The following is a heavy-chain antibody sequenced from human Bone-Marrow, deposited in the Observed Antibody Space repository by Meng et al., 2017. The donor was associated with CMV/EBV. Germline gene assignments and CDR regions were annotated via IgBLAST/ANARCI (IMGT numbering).Heavy chain of an antibody. V-gene: IGHV5-51*01. CDR3: ARLRGPPMSTRDDC. Sequence: SGYRLTTYWIGWVRQMPGKGLQWMGIIHPGDSDIRYSPSFQGQVTISADRSSTTAYLQWNSLKASDSAIYYCARLRGPPMSTRDDCWGQGTLVTVSS. CDR2: IHPGDSDI. J-gene: IGHJ4*02. CDR1: GYRLTTYW. D-gene: IGHD3-10*01.